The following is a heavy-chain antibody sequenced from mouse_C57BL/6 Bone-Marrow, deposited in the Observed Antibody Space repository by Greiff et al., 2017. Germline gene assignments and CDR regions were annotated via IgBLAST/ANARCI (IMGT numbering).Heavy chain of an antibody. CDR3: ARLDY. CDR1: GYTFTGYW. V-gene: IGHV1-9*01. CDR2: ILPGSGST. J-gene: IGHJ2*01. Sequence: QVQLKQSGAELMKPGASVKLSCKASGYTFTGYWIGWVKQRPGHGLEWIGEILPGSGSTNYHEKFKGKATFTADTYSNTAYLQLSGLTTEDSDSYYCARLDYWGKGTTLTVSS.